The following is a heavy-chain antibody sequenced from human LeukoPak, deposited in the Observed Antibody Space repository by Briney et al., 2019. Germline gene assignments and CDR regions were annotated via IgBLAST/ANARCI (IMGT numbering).Heavy chain of an antibody. V-gene: IGHV5-51*01. CDR1: GYSFSNYW. D-gene: IGHD7-27*01. CDR2: IYPGDSDT. J-gene: IGHJ4*02. Sequence: GESLKISRPCSGYSFSNYWIAWLRQMPRKGLEWMGLIYPGDSDTTYSPSFQGQVTISADKSISTAYLQWNSLKASDTAMYFCATQLGSTLIDYWGQGTLVTVSS. CDR3: ATQLGSTLIDY.